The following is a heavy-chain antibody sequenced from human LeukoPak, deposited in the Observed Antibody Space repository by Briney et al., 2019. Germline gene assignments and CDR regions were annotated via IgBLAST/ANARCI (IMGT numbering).Heavy chain of an antibody. CDR2: INPNSGGT. Sequence: ASVKVSCKASGYTFTGYNMHWVRQAPGQGLEGMGRINPNSGGTNYAQKFQGRVTMTRDTSISTAYMELSRLRSDDTAVYYCARDLVYYDSSGYYDYWGQGTLVTVSS. D-gene: IGHD3-22*01. CDR1: GYTFTGYN. V-gene: IGHV1-2*06. CDR3: ARDLVYYDSSGYYDY. J-gene: IGHJ4*02.